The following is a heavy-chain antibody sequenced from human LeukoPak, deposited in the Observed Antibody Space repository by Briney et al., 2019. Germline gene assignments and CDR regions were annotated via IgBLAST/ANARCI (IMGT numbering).Heavy chain of an antibody. Sequence: GGSLRLSCAASGFTFSSYAMSWVRQAPGKGLEWVSAISGSGGSTYYADSVKGRFTISRDNSKNTLYLQMNSLRAEDTAVYYCARDGCSSSSCPRGDYWGQGTLVTVSS. D-gene: IGHD2-2*01. CDR1: GFTFSSYA. J-gene: IGHJ4*02. V-gene: IGHV3-23*01. CDR2: ISGSGGST. CDR3: ARDGCSSSSCPRGDY.